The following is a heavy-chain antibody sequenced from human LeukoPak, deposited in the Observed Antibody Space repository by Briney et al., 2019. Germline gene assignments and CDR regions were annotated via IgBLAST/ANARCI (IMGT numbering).Heavy chain of an antibody. J-gene: IGHJ4*02. CDR1: GGTFSSYA. Sequence: SVKVSCKASGGTFSSYAISWVRQAPGQGVEWLGGIIPIFGTANYAQKFQGRVTITADESTSTAYMELSSLRSEYTAVYYCARVGAYCGGDCYSFDYWGQGTLVTVSS. D-gene: IGHD2-21*01. CDR2: IIPIFGTA. V-gene: IGHV1-69*13. CDR3: ARVGAYCGGDCYSFDY.